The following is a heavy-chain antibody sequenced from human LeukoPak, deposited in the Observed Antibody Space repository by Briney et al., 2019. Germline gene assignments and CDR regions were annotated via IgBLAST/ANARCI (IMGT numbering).Heavy chain of an antibody. J-gene: IGHJ4*02. Sequence: ASVKVPCKASGYTFTGYYMHWVRQAPGQGLEWMGRINPNSGGTNYAQKFQGRVTMTRDTSISTAYMELSRLRSDDTAVYYCARIPLRVVVTATVYYFDYWGQGTLVTVSS. CDR1: GYTFTGYY. D-gene: IGHD2-21*02. V-gene: IGHV1-2*06. CDR2: INPNSGGT. CDR3: ARIPLRVVVTATVYYFDY.